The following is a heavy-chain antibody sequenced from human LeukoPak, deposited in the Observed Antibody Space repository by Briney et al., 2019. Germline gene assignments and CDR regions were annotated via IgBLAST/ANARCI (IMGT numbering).Heavy chain of an antibody. CDR1: GFTSSSYA. CDR3: ARSEQQLVDWYFDL. J-gene: IGHJ2*01. D-gene: IGHD6-13*01. V-gene: IGHV3-30*04. CDR2: ISYDGSNK. Sequence: GGSLRLSCAASGFTSSSYAMHWVRQAPGKGLEWVAVISYDGSNKYYADSVKGRFTISRDNSKNTLYLQMNSLRAEDTAVYYCARSEQQLVDWYFDLWGRGALVTVSS.